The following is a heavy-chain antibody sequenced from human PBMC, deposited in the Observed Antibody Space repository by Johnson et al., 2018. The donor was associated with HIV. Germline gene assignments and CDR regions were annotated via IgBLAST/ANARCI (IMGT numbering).Heavy chain of an antibody. CDR3: ASGVTARAPLLI. V-gene: IGHV3-30*04. CDR2: ISYDGSNI. Sequence: QVQLVESGGGVVQPGRSMRLSCAASGFTFSSYAMHWVRQAPGKGLEWVAVISYDGSNIYYADSVKGRFTISRDNSKNTLYLQMNSLRAEDTAMYYCASGVTARAPLLIWGQGTMVTVSS. J-gene: IGHJ3*02. D-gene: IGHD6-6*01. CDR1: GFTFSSYA.